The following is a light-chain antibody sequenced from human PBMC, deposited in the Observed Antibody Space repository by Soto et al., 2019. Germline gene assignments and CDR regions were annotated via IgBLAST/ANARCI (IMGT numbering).Light chain of an antibody. Sequence: DIVMTQSPDSLAVSLGERASINCKSSQNILYSSNNQNYLAWYQQKPGQPPKLLIYWASTRESGVPDRFSGSGSGTDFTLTISSLQAEDVAVYHCQQYSSPPHNFGPGNKVDIK. CDR1: QNILYSSNNQNY. J-gene: IGKJ3*01. CDR3: QQYSSPPHN. CDR2: WAS. V-gene: IGKV4-1*01.